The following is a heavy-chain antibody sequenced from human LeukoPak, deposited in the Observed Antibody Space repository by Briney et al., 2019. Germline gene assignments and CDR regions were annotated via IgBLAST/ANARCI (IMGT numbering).Heavy chain of an antibody. CDR2: INPNSTGT. CDR1: GYTFTGYY. CDR3: ARDVPIPKNYDILTGYSSYYMDV. J-gene: IGHJ6*03. Sequence: ASVKVSCKASGYTFTGYYMHWVRQAPGQGLEWMGWINPNSTGTNYAQKFQGRVTITRDTSISTAYMELSRLRSDDTAVYYCARDVPIPKNYDILTGYSSYYMDVWGKGTTVTVSS. V-gene: IGHV1-2*02. D-gene: IGHD3-9*01.